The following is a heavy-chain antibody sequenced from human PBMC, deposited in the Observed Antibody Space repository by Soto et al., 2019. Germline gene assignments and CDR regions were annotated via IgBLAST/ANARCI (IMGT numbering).Heavy chain of an antibody. CDR2: LYYSGRT. V-gene: IGHV4-30-4*01. D-gene: IGHD2-15*01. Sequence: QVQLQESGPGLVKPSQTLSLTCTVSGGSISSGDYYWSWSRQPPGQGLEWTGYLYYSGRTYYNPPLTSPVTIAVGTAQSHYSLTHRSVTAADRAVYYCARDGYCSGGSGYQIIDYGGQGTLVTVS. J-gene: IGHJ4*02. CDR3: ARDGYCSGGSGYQIIDY. CDR1: GGSISSGDYY.